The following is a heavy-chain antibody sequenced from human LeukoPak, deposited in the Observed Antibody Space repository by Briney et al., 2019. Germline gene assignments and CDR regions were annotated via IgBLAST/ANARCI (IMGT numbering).Heavy chain of an antibody. CDR3: ARPQVAAAGTFDY. Sequence: ASVKVSCKASGYTFTGYYMHWVRQAPGQGLEGMGWINPNSGGTNYAQKFQGRVTMTRDTSISTAYMELSRLRSDDTAVYYCARPQVAAAGTFDYWGQGTLVTVSS. D-gene: IGHD6-13*01. CDR2: INPNSGGT. CDR1: GYTFTGYY. V-gene: IGHV1-2*02. J-gene: IGHJ4*02.